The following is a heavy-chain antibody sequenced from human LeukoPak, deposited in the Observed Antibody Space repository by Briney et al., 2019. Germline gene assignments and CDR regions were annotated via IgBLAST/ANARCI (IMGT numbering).Heavy chain of an antibody. CDR3: ARGPSVAVAGNFDY. Sequence: GGSLRLSCAASGFTFRNFAMNWVRQAPGKGLQWVSSISSSSSYIYHADSVKRRFTISRDNANNSLYLQMNSLRAERTAVYYCARGPSVAVAGNFDYWGQGTMVTVSS. CDR2: ISSSSSYI. V-gene: IGHV3-21*01. CDR1: GFTFRNFA. D-gene: IGHD6-19*01. J-gene: IGHJ4*02.